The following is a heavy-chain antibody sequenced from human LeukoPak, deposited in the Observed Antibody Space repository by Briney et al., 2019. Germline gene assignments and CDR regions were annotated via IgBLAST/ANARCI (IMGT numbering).Heavy chain of an antibody. CDR3: AREQIQLWSPRGYYFDY. CDR1: GFTVSSNY. Sequence: GGSLRLSCAASGFTVSSNYMSWVRQAPGKGLEWVSVIYSGGSTYYADSVKGRFTISRDNSKNTLYLQMNSLRAEDTAVYYCAREQIQLWSPRGYYFDYWGQGTLVTVSS. J-gene: IGHJ4*02. CDR2: IYSGGST. D-gene: IGHD5-18*01. V-gene: IGHV3-66*01.